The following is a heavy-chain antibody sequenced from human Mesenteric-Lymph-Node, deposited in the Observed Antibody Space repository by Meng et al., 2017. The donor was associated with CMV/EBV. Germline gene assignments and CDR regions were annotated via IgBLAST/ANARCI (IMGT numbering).Heavy chain of an antibody. CDR2: ISSYTGDT. D-gene: IGHD5-24*01. J-gene: IGHJ4*02. CDR3: ARLLFLGRLPTS. CDR1: GYPFTTYG. Sequence: ASVKVSCKASGYPFTTYGITWVRQAPGQGLEWMGWISSYTGDTKYAENLQGRLTMTIDTSTNVAYMDLRSLRSDDTAVYYCARLLFLGRLPTSWGQGTLVTVSS. V-gene: IGHV1-18*01.